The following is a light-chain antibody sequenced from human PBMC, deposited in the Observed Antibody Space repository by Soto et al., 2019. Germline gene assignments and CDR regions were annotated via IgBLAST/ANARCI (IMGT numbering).Light chain of an antibody. J-gene: IGLJ3*02. CDR1: SSDIGDYTH. CDR2: EVS. CDR3: MSFVESTSTHWV. V-gene: IGLV2-14*01. Sequence: QSALTQPASVSGSPGQSITISCTGTSSDIGDYTHVSWYQQHPGKAPKLIIYEVSDRPSGISGRFSGSKSGNTASLTISGLQAEDEGDYYCMSFVESTSTHWVLGGGTKLTVL.